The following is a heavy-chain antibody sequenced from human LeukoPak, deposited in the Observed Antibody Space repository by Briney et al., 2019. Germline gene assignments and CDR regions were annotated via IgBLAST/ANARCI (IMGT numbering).Heavy chain of an antibody. V-gene: IGHV4-59*08. CDR3: ARGLLWFGDYSRGFDP. D-gene: IGHD3-10*01. Sequence: SETLSLTCTVSGGSINYYYWSWIRQPPGKGLEWIGYVYYSGSTNYNPSLKSRVTISEDTSKNQFSLKLNSVTAADTAVYYCARGLLWFGDYSRGFDPWGQGTLVTVSS. CDR1: GGSINYYY. J-gene: IGHJ5*02. CDR2: VYYSGST.